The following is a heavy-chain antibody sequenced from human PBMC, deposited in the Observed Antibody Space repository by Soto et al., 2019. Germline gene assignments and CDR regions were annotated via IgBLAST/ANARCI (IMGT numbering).Heavy chain of an antibody. CDR2: ISYDGSNK. J-gene: IGHJ6*02. CDR3: ARDLWELPPRYGMDV. V-gene: IGHV3-30-3*01. CDR1: GFTFSSYA. D-gene: IGHD1-26*01. Sequence: QVQLVESGGGVVQPGRSLRLSCAASGFTFSSYAMHWVPQAPGKGLEWVAVISYDGSNKYYADSVKGRFTISRDNSKNTLYLQMNSLRAEDTAVYYCARDLWELPPRYGMDVWGQGTTVTVSS.